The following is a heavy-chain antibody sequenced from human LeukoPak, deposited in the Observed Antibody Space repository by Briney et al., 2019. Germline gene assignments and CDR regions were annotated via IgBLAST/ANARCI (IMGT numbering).Heavy chain of an antibody. Sequence: PSETLSLTCTVSGGSISSYYWSWIRQPPGKGLEWIGYIYYSGSTNYNPSLKSRVTISVDTSKNQFSLKLSSVTAADTAAYYCARHRGGSYRYRHFDYWGQGTLVTVSS. V-gene: IGHV4-59*08. J-gene: IGHJ4*02. CDR1: GGSISSYY. D-gene: IGHD3-16*02. CDR2: IYYSGST. CDR3: ARHRGGSYRYRHFDY.